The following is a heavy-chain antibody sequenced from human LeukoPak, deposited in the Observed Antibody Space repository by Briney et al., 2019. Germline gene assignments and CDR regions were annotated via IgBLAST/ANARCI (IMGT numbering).Heavy chain of an antibody. J-gene: IGHJ4*02. Sequence: GGSLRLSCAASGFTFSGSAMHWVRQASGKGLEWVGRIRSKANSYATAYAASVKGRFTISRDDSKNTAYLQMNSLKTEDTAVYYCTRLRGYSYGLNTLYYFDYWGQGTLVTVSP. CDR2: IRSKANSYAT. CDR3: TRLRGYSYGLNTLYYFDY. D-gene: IGHD5-18*01. V-gene: IGHV3-73*01. CDR1: GFTFSGSA.